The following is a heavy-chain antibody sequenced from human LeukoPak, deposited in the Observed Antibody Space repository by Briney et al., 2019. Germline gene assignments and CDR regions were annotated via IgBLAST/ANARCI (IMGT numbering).Heavy chain of an antibody. V-gene: IGHV4-61*08. CDR2: IFYSGIT. J-gene: IGHJ5*02. CDR3: ARHGDTAEGLINWFDP. Sequence: SETLSLTCTVSGGSISSGGYYWSWIRQPPGKGLEWIGYIFYSGITKYNPSLKSRVTISVDTSKNQFSLKLSSVTAADTAVYYCARHGDTAEGLINWFDPWGQGTLVTVSS. D-gene: IGHD5-18*01. CDR1: GGSISSGGYY.